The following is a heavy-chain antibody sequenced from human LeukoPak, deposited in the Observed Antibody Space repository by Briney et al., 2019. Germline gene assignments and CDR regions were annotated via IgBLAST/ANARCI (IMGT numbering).Heavy chain of an antibody. CDR1: GGSISSSSSY. V-gene: IGHV4-39*07. J-gene: IGHJ4*02. CDR2: IYYTGST. CDR3: ARGGTMVRGGGNGYFAY. Sequence: PSETLSLTCTVSGGSISSSSSYWGWIRQPPGKGLEWIGSIYYTGSTYYNPSLKSRVTISVDTSKNQFSLKLNSLTAADTAVYYCARGGTMVRGGGNGYFAYWGQGTLVTVSS. D-gene: IGHD3-10*01.